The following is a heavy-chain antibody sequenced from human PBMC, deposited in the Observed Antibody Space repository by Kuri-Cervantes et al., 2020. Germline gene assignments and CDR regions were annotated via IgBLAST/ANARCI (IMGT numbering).Heavy chain of an antibody. CDR3: ARRGIAAAAPFDY. Sequence: SETLSLTCTVSGGSISSSTHYWGWIRQPPGKGLEWIGSIYYSGNTYYNPSLKSRVTISVDTSKNQFSLKLSSVTAADTAVYYCARRGIAAAAPFDYWGQGTLVTVSS. CDR2: IYYSGNT. V-gene: IGHV4-39*07. J-gene: IGHJ4*02. D-gene: IGHD6-13*01. CDR1: GGSISSSTHY.